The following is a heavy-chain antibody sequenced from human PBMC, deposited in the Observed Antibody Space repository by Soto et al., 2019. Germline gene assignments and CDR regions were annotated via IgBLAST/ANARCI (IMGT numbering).Heavy chain of an antibody. CDR3: ARRHSATWLFDY. CDR1: GVSISSGDYY. D-gene: IGHD3-9*01. Sequence: SETLSLTCTVSGVSISSGDYYWSWIRQHPGKGLEWIGYIYYSGSTYYNPSLKSRVTISVDTSKNQFSLKLTSVTAADTAVYYCARRHSATWLFDYWGLGTLVTVSS. V-gene: IGHV4-31*03. J-gene: IGHJ4*02. CDR2: IYYSGST.